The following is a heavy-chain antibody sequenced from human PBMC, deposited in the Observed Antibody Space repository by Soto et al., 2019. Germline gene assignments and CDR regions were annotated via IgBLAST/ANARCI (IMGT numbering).Heavy chain of an antibody. J-gene: IGHJ6*02. CDR2: ISGSGGNT. V-gene: IGHV3-23*01. Sequence: EVQLLESGGGLVQPGGSLRLSCAVSGFSFSSYAMSWVRQAPGKGLEWVSTISGSGGNTYYAASVKGLFTISRDNSKNTLYLQMNCLRVEATAVYYCAKGVSYYSYYGMDVWGQGTTVTVSS. CDR3: AKGVSYYSYYGMDV. CDR1: GFSFSSYA.